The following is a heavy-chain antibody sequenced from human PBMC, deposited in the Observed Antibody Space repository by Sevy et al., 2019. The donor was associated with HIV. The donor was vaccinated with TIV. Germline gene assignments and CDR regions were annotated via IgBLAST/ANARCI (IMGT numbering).Heavy chain of an antibody. CDR2: IYYTGST. D-gene: IGHD6-13*01. Sequence: SETLSLTCTVSGGSISSYYWSWNRQPPGKGLEWIGYIYYTGSTNYNPSLKSRVTISVDTSKNQFSLKLSSVTAADTAVYYCARERQLVLDYWGQGTLVTVSS. CDR3: ARERQLVLDY. V-gene: IGHV4-59*01. CDR1: GGSISSYY. J-gene: IGHJ4*02.